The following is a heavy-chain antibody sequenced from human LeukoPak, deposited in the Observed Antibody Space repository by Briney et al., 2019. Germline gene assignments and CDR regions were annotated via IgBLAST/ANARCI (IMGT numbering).Heavy chain of an antibody. J-gene: IGHJ4*02. CDR2: ISGSGGST. CDR3: AKFGIITMVREAHDGYFDY. Sequence: GGSLRLSCAASGFTFSSYAMSWVRQAPGKGLEWVSAISGSGGSTYYADSVKGRFTISRDNSKNTLYLQMNSLRAEDTAVYYCAKFGIITMVREAHDGYFDYWGQGTLVTVSS. D-gene: IGHD3-10*01. CDR1: GFTFSSYA. V-gene: IGHV3-23*01.